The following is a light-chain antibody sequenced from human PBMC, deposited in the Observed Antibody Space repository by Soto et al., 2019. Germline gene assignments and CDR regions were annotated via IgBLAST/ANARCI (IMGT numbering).Light chain of an antibody. CDR3: QQSDSWPRT. Sequence: QSPATLSVSPXXRVTLSXXXXXXLSSNLVWNQQKAGQAPRLLIYGASTRATGVPARFSGSGSGTEFTLTISSLQSEDFAVYYCQQSDSWPRTFGQGTKVEIK. J-gene: IGKJ1*01. CDR2: GAS. CDR1: XXLSSN. V-gene: IGKV3-15*01.